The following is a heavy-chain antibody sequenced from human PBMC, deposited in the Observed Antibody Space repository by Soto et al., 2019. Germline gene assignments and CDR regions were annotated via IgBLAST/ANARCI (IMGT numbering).Heavy chain of an antibody. V-gene: IGHV3-33*01. CDR2: IWYDGSNK. CDR3: ARDHWHEDIVVVVAATSDAFDI. Sequence: GGSLRLSCAASGFTFSSYGMHWVRQAPGKGLEWVAVIWYDGSNKYYADSVKGRFTISRDNSKNTLYLQMNSLRAEDTAVYYCARDHWHEDIVVVVAATSDAFDIWGQGTMVTVSS. J-gene: IGHJ3*02. CDR1: GFTFSSYG. D-gene: IGHD2-15*01.